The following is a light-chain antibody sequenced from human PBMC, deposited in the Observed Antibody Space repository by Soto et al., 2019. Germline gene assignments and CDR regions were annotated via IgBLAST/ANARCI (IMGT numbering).Light chain of an antibody. CDR1: RGVSSGY. CDR2: AAS. J-gene: IGKJ1*01. CDR3: QHYDISSWT. Sequence: VVLTQSPGSLSFSPCERGTLSCSSSRGVSSGYLAWYQQKPGQAPRPLIYAASNRATGIPGRFSGSGFGTDFTLTISRLEPEDFAVYYCQHYDISSWTFGQGTKVDI. V-gene: IGKV3-20*01.